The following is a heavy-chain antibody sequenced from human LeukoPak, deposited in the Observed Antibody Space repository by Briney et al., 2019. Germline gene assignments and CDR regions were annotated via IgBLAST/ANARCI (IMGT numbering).Heavy chain of an antibody. V-gene: IGHV4-59*01. CDR2: ICYSGST. CDR1: GGSISSYY. Sequence: SETLSLTCTVSGGSISSYYWSWIRQPPGKGLEWIGYICYSGSTNYNPSLKSRVTISVDTSKNQFSLKLSSVTAADTAVYYCARGSVWGSYRYTGALDYWGQGTLVTVSS. D-gene: IGHD3-16*02. CDR3: ARGSVWGSYRYTGALDY. J-gene: IGHJ4*02.